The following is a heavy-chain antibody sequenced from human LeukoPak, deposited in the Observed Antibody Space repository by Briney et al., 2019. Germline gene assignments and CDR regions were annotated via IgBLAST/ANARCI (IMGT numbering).Heavy chain of an antibody. D-gene: IGHD1-26*01. CDR2: INWNGGST. V-gene: IGHV3-20*04. CDR3: ARGRKWELPDYFDY. J-gene: IGHJ4*02. Sequence: PGGSLRLSCAASGFTFDNYGMSWVRQAPGKWLEWVSGINWNGGSTGYADSVKGRFTISRDNAKNSLYLQMNSLRAEDTALYYCARGRKWELPDYFDYWGQGTLVTVSS. CDR1: GFTFDNYG.